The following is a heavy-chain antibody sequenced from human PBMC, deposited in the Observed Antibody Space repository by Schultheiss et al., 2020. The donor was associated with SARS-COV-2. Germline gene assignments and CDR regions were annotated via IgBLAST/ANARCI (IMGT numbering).Heavy chain of an antibody. CDR3: ARVLHVGQWLVETRYYYYGMDV. CDR2: FDPEDGET. J-gene: IGHJ6*02. Sequence: ASVKVSCKVSGYTLTELSMHWVRQAPGKGLEWMGGFDPEDGETIYAQKFQGRVTMTEDTSTDTAYMELSSLRSEDTAVYYCARVLHVGQWLVETRYYYYGMDVWGQGTTVTVSS. D-gene: IGHD6-19*01. V-gene: IGHV1-24*01. CDR1: GYTLTELS.